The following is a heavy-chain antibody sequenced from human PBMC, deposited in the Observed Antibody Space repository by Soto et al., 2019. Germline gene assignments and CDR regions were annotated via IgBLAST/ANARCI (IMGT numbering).Heavy chain of an antibody. CDR1: GFTFSYYY. CDR3: ARAGYYYDSSGYFTDY. Sequence: GGSLRLSCTASGFTFSYYYMSWIRQAPGKGLEWVSYISSSSSYTNYADSVKGRFTISRDNAKNSLYLQMNSLRAEDTAVYYCARAGYYYDSSGYFTDYWGQGTLVTVSS. J-gene: IGHJ4*02. CDR2: ISSSSSYT. D-gene: IGHD3-22*01. V-gene: IGHV3-11*06.